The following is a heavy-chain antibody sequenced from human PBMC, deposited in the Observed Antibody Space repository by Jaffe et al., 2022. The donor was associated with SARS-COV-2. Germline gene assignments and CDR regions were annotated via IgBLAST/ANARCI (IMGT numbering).Heavy chain of an antibody. CDR3: ARDRVLWYQGDAFDI. J-gene: IGHJ3*02. V-gene: IGHV3-7*01. Sequence: EVQLVESGGGLVQPGGSLRLSCAASGFTFSSYWMSWVRQAPGKGLEWVANIKQDGSEKYYVDSVKGRFTISRDNAKNSLYLQMNSLRAEDTAVYYCARDRVLWYQGDAFDIWGQGTMVTVSS. CDR2: IKQDGSEK. CDR1: GFTFSSYW. D-gene: IGHD3-10*01.